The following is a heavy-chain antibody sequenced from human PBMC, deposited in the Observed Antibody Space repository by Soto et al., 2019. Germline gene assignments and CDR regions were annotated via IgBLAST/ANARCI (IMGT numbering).Heavy chain of an antibody. CDR2: ISYDGSNK. CDR1: GFTFSSYG. CDR3: AKDLALWSSSSSYYYGMDV. D-gene: IGHD6-6*01. Sequence: CAASGFTFSSYGMHWVRQAPGKGLEWVAVISYDGSNKYYADSVKGRFTISRDNSKNTLYLQMNSLRAEDTAVYYCAKDLALWSSSSSYYYGMDVWGQGTTVTVSS. V-gene: IGHV3-30*18. J-gene: IGHJ6*02.